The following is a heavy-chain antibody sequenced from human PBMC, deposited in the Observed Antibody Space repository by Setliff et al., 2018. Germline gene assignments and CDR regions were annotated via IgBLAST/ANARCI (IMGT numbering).Heavy chain of an antibody. CDR1: GGTFSDYY. J-gene: IGHJ4*02. CDR2: INHRGST. V-gene: IGHV4-34*01. CDR3: ARGRNIAARLLDS. Sequence: KPSETLSLTCAAYGGTFSDYYWTWIRQPPGKGLEWIGEINHRGSTNYNPSLKSRATISIDTSKDQFSLKLISMSAADTAVYFYARGRNIAARLLDSWGQGALVTVSS. D-gene: IGHD6-6*01.